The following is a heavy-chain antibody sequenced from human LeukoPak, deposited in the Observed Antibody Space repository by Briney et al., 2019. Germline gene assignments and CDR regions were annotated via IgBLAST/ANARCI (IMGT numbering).Heavy chain of an antibody. V-gene: IGHV3-48*03. CDR1: GFIFSTYE. CDR2: ISYNGRSI. J-gene: IGHJ6*04. Sequence: GGSLRLSCAATGFIFSTYEMNWVRQAPGKGLEWPSYISYNGRSIYYADSVKGRFTISRDNAKNFLYLQMNSLRAEDTAVYYCAELGITMIGGVWGKGTTVTISS. D-gene: IGHD3-10*02. CDR3: AELGITMIGGV.